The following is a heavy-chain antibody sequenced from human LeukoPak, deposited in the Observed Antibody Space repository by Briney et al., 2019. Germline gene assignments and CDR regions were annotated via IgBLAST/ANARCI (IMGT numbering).Heavy chain of an antibody. V-gene: IGHV3-7*01. J-gene: IGHJ4*02. CDR1: GFTFSSYW. CDR2: IKQDGSEK. D-gene: IGHD5-12*01. CDR3: ARVVATVLFLDY. Sequence: PGRSLRVSCAASGFTFSSYWMSWVRQAPGKGLEWVANIKQDGSEKYYVDSVKGRFTISRDNAKNSLYLQMNSLRAEDTAVYYCARVVATVLFLDYWGQGTLVTVSS.